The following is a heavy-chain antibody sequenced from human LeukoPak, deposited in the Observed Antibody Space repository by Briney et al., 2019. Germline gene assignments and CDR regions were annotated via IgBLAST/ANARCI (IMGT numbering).Heavy chain of an antibody. D-gene: IGHD4-4*01. CDR3: ARVSTPYYFDY. J-gene: IGHJ4*02. Sequence: GGSLRLSCAASGFTFSSYAMHWVRQAPGKGLEWVAVISYDGSNKYYADSVKGRFTISRDNSKNTLYLQMNSLRAEDTAVYYCARVSTPYYFDYWGQGTLVTASS. CDR1: GFTFSSYA. CDR2: ISYDGSNK. V-gene: IGHV3-30-3*01.